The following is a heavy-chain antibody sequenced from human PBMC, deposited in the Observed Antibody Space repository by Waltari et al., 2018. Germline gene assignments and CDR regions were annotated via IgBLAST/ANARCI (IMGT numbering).Heavy chain of an antibody. J-gene: IGHJ4*02. CDR3: ARDTTGGLGHFDY. Sequence: DVQLVESGGGLVQPGGSLRLSCAASGFIFSNYWMSWVRKAPGKGLEWVANIKQDGSEKYYVDSVKGRFTISRDNAKNSLYLQMNSLRAEDTAVYFCARDTTGGLGHFDYWGQGTLVTVPS. V-gene: IGHV3-7*03. CDR2: IKQDGSEK. CDR1: GFIFSNYW. D-gene: IGHD1-1*01.